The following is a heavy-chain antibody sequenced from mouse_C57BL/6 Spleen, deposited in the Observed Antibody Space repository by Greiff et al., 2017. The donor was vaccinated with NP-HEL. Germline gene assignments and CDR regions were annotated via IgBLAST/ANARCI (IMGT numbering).Heavy chain of an antibody. V-gene: IGHV5-12*01. D-gene: IGHD2-3*01. J-gene: IGHJ1*03. CDR1: GFTFSDYY. Sequence: DVKLVESGGGLVQPGGSLKLSCAASGFTFSDYYMYWVRQTPEKRLEWVAYISNGGGSTYYPDTVKGRFTISRDNAKNTLYLQMRRLKSEDTAMYYCARHGYGDGYWDWYFDVWGTGTTVTVSS. CDR3: ARHGYGDGYWDWYFDV. CDR2: ISNGGGST.